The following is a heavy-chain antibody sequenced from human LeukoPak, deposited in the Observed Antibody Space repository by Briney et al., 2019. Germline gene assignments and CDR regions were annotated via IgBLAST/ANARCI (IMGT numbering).Heavy chain of an antibody. J-gene: IGHJ5*02. CDR1: GGTFSSYA. V-gene: IGHV1-69*13. CDR2: IIPIFGTA. CDR3: ARVSRRANWFDP. Sequence: ASVKVSCKASGGTFSSYAISWVRQAPGQGLEWMGGIIPIFGTANYAQKFQGRVTITADESTSTAYMELRSLRSDDTAVYYCARVSRRANWFDPWGQGTLVTVSS.